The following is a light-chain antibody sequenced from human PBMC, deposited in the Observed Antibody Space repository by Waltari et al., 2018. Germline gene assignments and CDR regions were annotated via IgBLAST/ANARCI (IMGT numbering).Light chain of an antibody. V-gene: IGKV1-5*03. CDR1: QNVGTW. J-gene: IGKJ2*01. CDR3: QQYSCFST. CDR2: MAS. Sequence: DIQMTQSPSTLSASVGDRVTISCRASQNVGTWLAWYQQKPGKAPKLLIYMASSLESGVPSRFSGSGSGTEFTLTISSLQPDDFATYSCQQYSCFSTFGQGTKV.